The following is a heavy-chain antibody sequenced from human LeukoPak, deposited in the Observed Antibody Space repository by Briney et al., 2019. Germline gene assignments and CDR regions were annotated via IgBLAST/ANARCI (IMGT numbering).Heavy chain of an antibody. CDR2: ISYDGSNK. Sequence: GGSLRLSCAASGFTFSSYGMHWVRQAPGKGLEWVAVISYDGSNKYYADSVKGRFTISRDNSKNTLYLQMNSLRAEDTAVYYCAKIVITMVRGVIRGHGAFDIWGQGTMVTVSS. D-gene: IGHD3-10*01. CDR1: GFTFSSYG. CDR3: AKIVITMVRGVIRGHGAFDI. V-gene: IGHV3-30*18. J-gene: IGHJ3*02.